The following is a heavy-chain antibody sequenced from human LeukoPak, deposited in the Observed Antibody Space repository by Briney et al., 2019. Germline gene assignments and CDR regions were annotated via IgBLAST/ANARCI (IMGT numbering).Heavy chain of an antibody. CDR1: GFTFNSYW. V-gene: IGHV3-7*01. CDR2: IKRDGSEK. CDR3: ARDSGDYSNYVNWFDP. Sequence: PGGSLRLSCAASGFTFNSYWMNWVRQAPGKGLEWVANIKRDGSEKYYADSVKGRFTISRDNSKNTLYLQMNSLRAEDTAVYYCARDSGDYSNYVNWFDPWGQGTLVTVSS. J-gene: IGHJ5*02. D-gene: IGHD4-11*01.